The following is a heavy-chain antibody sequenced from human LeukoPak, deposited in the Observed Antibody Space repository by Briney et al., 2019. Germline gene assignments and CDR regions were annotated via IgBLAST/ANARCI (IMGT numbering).Heavy chain of an antibody. V-gene: IGHV4-31*03. CDR3: ARYSGSYAPTTFDY. CDR2: IYYSGST. Sequence: KTSQTLSLTCTVSGGSISSGGYYWSWIRQHPGKGLEWIGYIYYSGSTYYNPSLKSRVTISVDTSKNQFSLKLSSVTAADTAVYYCARYSGSYAPTTFDYWGQGTLVTVSS. J-gene: IGHJ4*02. CDR1: GGSISSGGYY. D-gene: IGHD1-26*01.